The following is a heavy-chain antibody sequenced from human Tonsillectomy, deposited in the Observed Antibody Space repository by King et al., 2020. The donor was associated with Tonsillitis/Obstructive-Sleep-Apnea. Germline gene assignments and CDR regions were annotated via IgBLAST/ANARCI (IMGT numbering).Heavy chain of an antibody. CDR3: TTDPGRYCFSTSCYEKWFDP. CDR2: IKSKSDGGTT. J-gene: IGHJ5*02. V-gene: IGHV3-15*01. D-gene: IGHD2-2*01. Sequence: VQLVESGGDLVKPGGSLRLSCAASGFTFSNAWMNWVRQAPGKGLEWVGRIKSKSDGGTTDYAAPVKGRFTISRDDSKNTLYLQMISLKTEDTAVYYCTTDPGRYCFSTSCYEKWFDPWGQGTLVTVSS. CDR1: GFTFSNAW.